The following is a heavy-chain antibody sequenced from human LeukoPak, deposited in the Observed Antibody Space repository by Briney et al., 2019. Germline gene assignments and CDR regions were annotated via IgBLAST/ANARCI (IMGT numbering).Heavy chain of an antibody. CDR2: ISGSGGRT. CDR1: GFTFSTYA. D-gene: IGHD3-22*01. V-gene: IGHV3-23*01. J-gene: IGHJ4*02. Sequence: GGSLRLSCAASGFTFSTYAMSWVRQAPGKGLEWVSAISGSGGRTYYADSVKGRFTISRDSSKNTLYLQMNSLRAEDTAVYYCARGRGGSSGYLDYWGQGTLVTVSS. CDR3: ARGRGGSSGYLDY.